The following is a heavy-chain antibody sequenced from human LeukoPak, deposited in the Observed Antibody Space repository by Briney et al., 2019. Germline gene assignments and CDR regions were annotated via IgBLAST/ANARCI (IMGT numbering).Heavy chain of an antibody. Sequence: SETLSLTCTVSGGSISSYYWSWIRQPPGKGLEWIGYIYYSGSTNYNPSLKSRVTILVDTSKNQFSLRLSSVTAADTAVYYCAGGEQWLAFDHWGQGTLVTVPS. D-gene: IGHD6-19*01. CDR1: GGSISSYY. CDR2: IYYSGST. J-gene: IGHJ4*02. V-gene: IGHV4-59*01. CDR3: AGGEQWLAFDH.